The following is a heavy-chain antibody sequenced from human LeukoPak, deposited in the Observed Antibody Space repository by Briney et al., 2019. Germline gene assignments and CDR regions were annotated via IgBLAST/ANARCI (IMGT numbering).Heavy chain of an antibody. J-gene: IGHJ4*02. CDR3: ARVAAAGTKCFDY. CDR2: INPNSGGT. CDR1: GYTFTSYS. V-gene: IGHV1-2*06. Sequence: GASVKVSCKASGYTFTSYSMHWVRQAPGQGLEWMGRINPNSGGTNYAQKFQGRVTMTRDTSISTAYMELSRLRSDDTAVYYCARVAAAGTKCFDYWGQGTLVTVSS. D-gene: IGHD6-13*01.